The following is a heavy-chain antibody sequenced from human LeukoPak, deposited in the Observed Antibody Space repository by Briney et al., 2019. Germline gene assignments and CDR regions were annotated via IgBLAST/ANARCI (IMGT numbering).Heavy chain of an antibody. V-gene: IGHV4-59*01. D-gene: IGHD6-19*01. CDR1: GGSISSYY. Sequence: SETLSLTCTVSGGSISSYYWSWIRQPPGKGLEWIGYIYYSGSTNYNPSLKGRVTISVDTSKNQFSLKLSSVTAADTAVYYCAREGQWLPGFDYWGQGTLVTVSS. J-gene: IGHJ4*02. CDR3: AREGQWLPGFDY. CDR2: IYYSGST.